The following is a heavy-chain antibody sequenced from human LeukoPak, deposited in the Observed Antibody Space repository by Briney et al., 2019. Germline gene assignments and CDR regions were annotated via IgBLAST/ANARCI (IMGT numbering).Heavy chain of an antibody. V-gene: IGHV3-33*01. CDR3: ARAGEGFDT. Sequence: GGSLRLSCAASGFIFSSYGMHWVRQAPGKGLEWVAVIWYDGSNKYYADSVKGRFTISRDNSKNTLYLQVNSLRAEDTAIYYCARAGEGFDTWGQGTKVTVSS. D-gene: IGHD3-10*01. J-gene: IGHJ3*02. CDR1: GFIFSSYG. CDR2: IWYDGSNK.